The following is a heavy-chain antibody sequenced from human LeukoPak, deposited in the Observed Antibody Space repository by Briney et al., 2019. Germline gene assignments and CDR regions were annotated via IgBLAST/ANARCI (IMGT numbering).Heavy chain of an antibody. D-gene: IGHD3-22*01. CDR3: ARESDYYDSSGYYSPWFDP. Sequence: PSETLSLTCTVPGGSISSYYWSWIRQPPGKGLEWIGYIYYSGSTNYNPSLKSRVTISVDTSKNQFSLKLSSVTAADTAVYYCARESDYYDSSGYYSPWFDPGAREPWSPSPQ. V-gene: IGHV4-59*01. J-gene: IGHJ5*02. CDR2: IYYSGST. CDR1: GGSISSYY.